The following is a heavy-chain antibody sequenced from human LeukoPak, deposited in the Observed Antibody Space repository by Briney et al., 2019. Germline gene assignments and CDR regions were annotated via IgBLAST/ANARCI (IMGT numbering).Heavy chain of an antibody. CDR3: ARVGRRYSSDSNWFDP. CDR1: GGTFSSYA. V-gene: IGHV1-69*06. J-gene: IGHJ5*02. CDR2: IIPIFGTA. Sequence: ASVKVSCKASGGTFSSYAISWVRQAPGQGLEWMGGIIPIFGTANYAQKFQGRVTITADKSTSTAYMELSSLRSEDTAVYYCARVGRRYSSDSNWFDPWGQGTLVTVSS. D-gene: IGHD6-19*01.